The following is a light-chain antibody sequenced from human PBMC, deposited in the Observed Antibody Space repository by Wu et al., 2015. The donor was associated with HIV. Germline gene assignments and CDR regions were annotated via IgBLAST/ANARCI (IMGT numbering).Light chain of an antibody. Sequence: VMTQFPATLSLSAGDRATLSCRASQSVSSYLAWYQQKPGQAPRLLIYDASNRATGIPARFSGSGSGTDFTLTISSLEPEDFAVYYCQQRSNWPPSTFGQGTKVEIK. CDR3: QQRSNWPPST. J-gene: IGKJ1*01. V-gene: IGKV3-11*01. CDR1: QSVSSY. CDR2: DAS.